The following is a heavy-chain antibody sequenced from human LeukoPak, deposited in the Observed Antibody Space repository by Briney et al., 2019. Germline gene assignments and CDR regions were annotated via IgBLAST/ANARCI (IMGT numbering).Heavy chain of an antibody. V-gene: IGHV1-46*01. CDR3: AREAYSSGYPHVIWFDP. J-gene: IGHJ5*02. Sequence: ASVKVSCKASGYTFTSYYMHWVRQAPGQGLEWMGIINPSGGSTSYAQKFQGRVTMTRDTSTSTVYMELSSLRSEDTAVYYCAREAYSSGYPHVIWFDPWGQGTLVTVSS. CDR1: GYTFTSYY. CDR2: INPSGGST. D-gene: IGHD3-22*01.